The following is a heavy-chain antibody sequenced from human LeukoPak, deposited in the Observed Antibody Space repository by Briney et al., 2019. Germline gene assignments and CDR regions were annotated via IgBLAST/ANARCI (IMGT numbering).Heavy chain of an antibody. CDR2: LSPEGSDK. CDR3: ARDAYTSASDS. Sequence: GGSLRLSCAASGFSLRTYWMTWVRQAPGKGLEWVANLSPEGSDKFYVDSVKGRFTIFRDNAKSSVYLQMSSLRVEDTAVYYCARDAYTSASDSWGQGTLVSVSS. V-gene: IGHV3-7*01. D-gene: IGHD3-16*01. CDR1: GFSLRTYW. J-gene: IGHJ5*01.